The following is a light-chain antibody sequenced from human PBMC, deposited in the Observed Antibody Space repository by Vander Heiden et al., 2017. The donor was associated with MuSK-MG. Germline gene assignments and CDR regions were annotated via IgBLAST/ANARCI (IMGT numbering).Light chain of an antibody. CDR3: QQSEGTRWT. CDR1: QSISSY. J-gene: IGKJ1*01. Sequence: DIQMTQSPSSLSASVGDRVTIITCRASQSISSYLNWYQQKPGKAPKLLIYAASSFQSGVPSRFSGSGSGTDFTLTISSLQPEDFATSYCQQSEGTRWTFGQGTKVEIK. CDR2: AAS. V-gene: IGKV1-39*01.